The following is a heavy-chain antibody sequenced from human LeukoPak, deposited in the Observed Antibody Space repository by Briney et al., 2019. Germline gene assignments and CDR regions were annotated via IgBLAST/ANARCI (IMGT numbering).Heavy chain of an antibody. V-gene: IGHV3-33*01. CDR3: ARDLGYSSGHPFDY. CDR1: GFTFSSYG. Sequence: PGGSLRLSCAPSGFTFSSYGMHWVRQAPGKGLEWVALIWYDGSNKYYGDSVKGRFTISRDNSKNTLCLQMNSLRAEDTAVYYCARDLGYSSGHPFDYWGQGTLVTVSS. J-gene: IGHJ4*02. D-gene: IGHD6-19*01. CDR2: IWYDGSNK.